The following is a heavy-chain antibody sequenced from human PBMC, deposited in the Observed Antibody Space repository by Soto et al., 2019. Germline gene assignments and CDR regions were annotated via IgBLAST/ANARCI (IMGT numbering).Heavy chain of an antibody. D-gene: IGHD2-2*01. CDR3: VVVPAATYYYYYGMDV. CDR2: ISYDGSNK. J-gene: IGHJ6*02. Sequence: GGSLRLSCAASGFTFSSYAMLWVRQAPGKGLEWVAVISYDGSNKYYADSVKGRFTISRDNSKNTLYLQMNSLRAEDTAVYYCVVVPAATYYYYYGMDVWGQGTTVTVSS. V-gene: IGHV3-30-3*01. CDR1: GFTFSSYA.